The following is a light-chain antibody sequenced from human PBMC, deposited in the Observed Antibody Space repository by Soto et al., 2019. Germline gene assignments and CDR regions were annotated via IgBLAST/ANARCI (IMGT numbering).Light chain of an antibody. CDR1: SSDIGDNKY. CDR2: EVA. V-gene: IGLV2-14*01. Sequence: QSVLTQPASVSGSPGQSITISCTGTSSDIGDNKYISWYQQHPGKAPKLMIYEVAIRPSGISDRFSGSKSGNTASLIISGLQAEDEADYYCISYTNTKTYVFGSGTKLTVL. CDR3: ISYTNTKTYV. J-gene: IGLJ6*01.